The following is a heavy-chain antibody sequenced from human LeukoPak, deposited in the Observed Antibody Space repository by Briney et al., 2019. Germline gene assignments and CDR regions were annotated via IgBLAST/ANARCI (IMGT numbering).Heavy chain of an antibody. V-gene: IGHV4-34*01. D-gene: IGHD3-22*01. Sequence: SETLSLTCAVYGGSFSGYYWSWIRQPPGKGREWIGEINHSGSTNYNPSLKSRVTISVDTSKNQFSLKLSSVTAADTAVYYCARVVFDSSGYPAYYGMDVWGQGTTVTVSS. J-gene: IGHJ6*02. CDR2: INHSGST. CDR3: ARVVFDSSGYPAYYGMDV. CDR1: GGSFSGYY.